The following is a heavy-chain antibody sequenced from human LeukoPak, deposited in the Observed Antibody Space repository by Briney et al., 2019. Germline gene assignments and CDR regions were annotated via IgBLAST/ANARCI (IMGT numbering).Heavy chain of an antibody. D-gene: IGHD3-3*01. J-gene: IGHJ4*02. CDR3: ARYITIFDY. V-gene: IGHV4-59*01. Sequence: SETLSLTCTVSGGSISSYYWSWIRQPPGKGLEWIGYIYYSGSTNYNPSLKSRVTISVDTSKNQFSLKLSSVTAAGTAVYYCARYITIFDYWGQGTLVTVSS. CDR1: GGSISSYY. CDR2: IYYSGST.